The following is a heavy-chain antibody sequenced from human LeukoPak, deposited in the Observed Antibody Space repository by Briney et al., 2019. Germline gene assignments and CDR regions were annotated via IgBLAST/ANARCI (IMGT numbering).Heavy chain of an antibody. J-gene: IGHJ6*03. Sequence: ASVKVSCKASRYTFTSYDINWVRQATGQGLGWMGWMNPNSGNTGYAQKYQGRVTITRNTSISTAYMELSSLRSEDTAVYYRAIGRYDPWYYYMDVWGKGTTVTVSS. V-gene: IGHV1-8*03. CDR3: AIGRYDPWYYYMDV. D-gene: IGHD1-1*01. CDR1: RYTFTSYD. CDR2: MNPNSGNT.